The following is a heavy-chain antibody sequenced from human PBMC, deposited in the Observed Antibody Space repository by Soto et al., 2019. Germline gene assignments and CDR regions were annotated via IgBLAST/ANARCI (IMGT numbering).Heavy chain of an antibody. Sequence: PSETLSLTCAVSGYSLGLGYYWGWIRQPPVKGLEWIGTIYHSGSTNYNPSLKSRVTISVDTSKNQFSLKLSSVTAADTAVYYCARSITILLVPSNWFDPWGQRILVTVSS. CDR1: GYSLGLGYY. D-gene: IGHD3-3*01. CDR2: IYHSGST. V-gene: IGHV4-38-2*01. CDR3: ARSITILLVPSNWFDP. J-gene: IGHJ5*02.